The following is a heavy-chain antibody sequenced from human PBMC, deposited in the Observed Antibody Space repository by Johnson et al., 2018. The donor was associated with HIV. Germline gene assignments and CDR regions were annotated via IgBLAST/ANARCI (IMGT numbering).Heavy chain of an antibody. CDR2: ISYDGSNK. J-gene: IGHJ3*02. CDR1: GFTFSSYA. CDR3: ARSPRIVVVVAATVGHAFDI. Sequence: QVQLVESGGGVVQPGRSLRLSCAASGFTFSSYAMHWVRQAPGKGLEWVAVISYDGSNKYYADSVKGRFTISIANSKNTLYLQMNSLRAEDTAVYYCARSPRIVVVVAATVGHAFDIWGQGTMVTVSS. D-gene: IGHD2-15*01. V-gene: IGHV3-30-3*01.